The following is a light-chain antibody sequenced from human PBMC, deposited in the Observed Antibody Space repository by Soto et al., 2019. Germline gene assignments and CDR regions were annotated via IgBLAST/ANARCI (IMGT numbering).Light chain of an antibody. CDR2: QAS. CDR1: QSTSSY. CDR3: QQYSSHST. Sequence: DPQMTQSPSPLSASVGDRVTHTCRASQSTSSYLAWYQQKPGKAPKLLIYQASSLENGVPSRFSGSGSGTEFSLTISSLQPDDFATYYCQQYSSHSTFGQGTKVDIK. J-gene: IGKJ1*01. V-gene: IGKV1-5*03.